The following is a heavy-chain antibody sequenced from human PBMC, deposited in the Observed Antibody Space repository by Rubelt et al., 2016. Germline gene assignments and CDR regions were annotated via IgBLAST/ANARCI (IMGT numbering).Heavy chain of an antibody. V-gene: IGHV3-9*01. D-gene: IGHD5-12*01. CDR2: ISWNSGSI. Sequence: VESGGGLVKPGGSLRLSCAASGFTFDDYAMHWVRQAPGKGLEWVSGISWNSGSIGYADSMKGRFTISRDNAKNSLYLQMNSLRAEDTALYYCAKDFYSGYDSTSFDYWGQGTLVTVSS. J-gene: IGHJ4*02. CDR1: GFTFDDYA. CDR3: AKDFYSGYDSTSFDY.